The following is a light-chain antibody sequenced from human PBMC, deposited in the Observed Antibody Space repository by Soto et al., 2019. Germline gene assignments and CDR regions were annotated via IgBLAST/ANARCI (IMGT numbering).Light chain of an antibody. J-gene: IGKJ2*02. CDR1: QSISTY. V-gene: IGKV1-39*01. Sequence: DIQMTQSPSSLSASVGDRVTITCRASQSISTYLNWYQQIPGKAPKLLIYAASTLQSGVPSRFSGGRSGTDFTLTISSLQPEDFATYFCQQGYSNPRTFGQGTKLEIK. CDR2: AAS. CDR3: QQGYSNPRT.